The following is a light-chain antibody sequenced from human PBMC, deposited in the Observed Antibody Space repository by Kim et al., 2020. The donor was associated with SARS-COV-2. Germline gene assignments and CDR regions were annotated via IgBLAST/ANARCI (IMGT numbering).Light chain of an antibody. Sequence: EIVLTQSPGTLSLSPGERATLSCRASQSVSSNYLAWYQQKPGQAPRLLIYAASSRVTGIPDRFSGSGSQTDFTLTINGLEPEDFALYYCQQYGTSTGYTFGQGTKLEI. J-gene: IGKJ2*01. V-gene: IGKV3-20*01. CDR3: QQYGTSTGYT. CDR1: QSVSSNY. CDR2: AAS.